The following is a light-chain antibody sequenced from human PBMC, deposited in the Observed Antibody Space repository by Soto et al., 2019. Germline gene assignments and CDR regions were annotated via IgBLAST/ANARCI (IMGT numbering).Light chain of an antibody. Sequence: EIVMTQSPDILSVPPGGRATLSCRASESIRSDLAWYQQKPGLAPRLLIFGGSIRAADIPGRFSGSGSGTEFTLTIATLQSEDFAVYYCQQYHDWPTITFGQGTRLEIK. J-gene: IGKJ5*01. CDR1: ESIRSD. CDR3: QQYHDWPTIT. V-gene: IGKV3-15*01. CDR2: GGS.